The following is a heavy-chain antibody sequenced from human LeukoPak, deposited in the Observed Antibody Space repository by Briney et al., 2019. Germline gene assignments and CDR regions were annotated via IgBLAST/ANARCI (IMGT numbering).Heavy chain of an antibody. Sequence: GGSLRLSCAASGFALNSYSLAWVRQAPGKGLEWVSYISSSSSTIYYADSVKGRFTISRDNAKNSLYLQMNSLRAEDTAVYYCARDPDTYYFDYWGQGTLVTVSS. V-gene: IGHV3-48*04. CDR3: ARDPDTYYFDY. CDR2: ISSSSSTI. CDR1: GFALNSYS. J-gene: IGHJ4*02. D-gene: IGHD5-18*01.